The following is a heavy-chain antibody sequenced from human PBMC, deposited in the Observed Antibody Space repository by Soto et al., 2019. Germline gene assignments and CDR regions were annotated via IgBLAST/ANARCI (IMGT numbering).Heavy chain of an antibody. CDR2: IYYSGST. CDR1: GGSISSSSYY. J-gene: IGHJ4*02. CDR3: ARTPGRIQLWYH. D-gene: IGHD5-18*01. Sequence: QLQLQESGPGLVKPSETLSLTCTVSGGSISSSSYYWGWIRQPPGKGLEWIGSIYYSGSTYYTPPLKSRVTISVDTSKNQFSLKLSSVTAADTAVYYCARTPGRIQLWYHWGQGTLVTVSS. V-gene: IGHV4-39*01.